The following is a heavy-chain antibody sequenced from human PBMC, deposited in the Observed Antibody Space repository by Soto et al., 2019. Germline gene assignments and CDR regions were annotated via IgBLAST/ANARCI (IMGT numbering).Heavy chain of an antibody. V-gene: IGHV2-5*02. CDR2: IYGDDDK. Sequence: QITLKESGPTLVKPTQTLTLACTFSGFSLSTSGVGVGWIRQPPGKALEWLALIYGDDDKRYSPSLKSRLTITKDKSNNEVVCTVSKMHHVAAAPYFCAHMGAAYTGFKYWCQGTLGSVSS. CDR1: GFSLSTSGVG. J-gene: IGHJ4*02. D-gene: IGHD3-16*01. CDR3: AHMGAAYTGFKY.